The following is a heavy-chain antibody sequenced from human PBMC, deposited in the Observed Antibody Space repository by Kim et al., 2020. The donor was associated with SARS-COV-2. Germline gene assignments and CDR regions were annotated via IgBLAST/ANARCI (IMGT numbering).Heavy chain of an antibody. CDR1: GGSIRSYY. D-gene: IGHD3-16*02. CDR3: ARIVEGKPYFDY. V-gene: IGHV4-59*08. J-gene: IGHJ4*02. CDR2: IYYSGRT. Sequence: SETLSLTCTVSGGSIRSYYWSWIRQPPGKGLEWIGFIYYSGRTNYNPSLKSRVTISVDTSKNQFTLMLTSVTAAHTAMYYCARIVEGKPYFDYWGQGTLVAVSS.